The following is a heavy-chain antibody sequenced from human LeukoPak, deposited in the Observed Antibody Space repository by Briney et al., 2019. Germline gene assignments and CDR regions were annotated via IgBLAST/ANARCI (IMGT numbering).Heavy chain of an antibody. J-gene: IGHJ4*02. Sequence: PGGSLRLSCAASGFTFSSYSMNWVRQAPGKGLQWVSGINRNGDSTGYADFVKGRFTISRDNTKNSLYLQMNSLGVGDTALYHCARKGLGGELGGFDSWGQGTPVTVSS. D-gene: IGHD1-26*01. CDR3: ARKGLGGELGGFDS. CDR2: INRNGDST. CDR1: GFTFSSYS. V-gene: IGHV3-20*01.